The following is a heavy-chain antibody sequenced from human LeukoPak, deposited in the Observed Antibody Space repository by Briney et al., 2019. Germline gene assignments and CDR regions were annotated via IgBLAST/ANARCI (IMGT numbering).Heavy chain of an antibody. V-gene: IGHV1-2*02. CDR2: LSPNNGGT. Sequence: ASVKVSCKASGYTLINHYVHWVRQAPGQGLEWMGWLSPNNGGTKYAQNFQDRVTMTRDTSISTASMALSSLTSDDAAVYYCARALQVGASHYFDYWGQGTLVTVSS. D-gene: IGHD1-26*01. CDR3: ARALQVGASHYFDY. J-gene: IGHJ4*02. CDR1: GYTLINHY.